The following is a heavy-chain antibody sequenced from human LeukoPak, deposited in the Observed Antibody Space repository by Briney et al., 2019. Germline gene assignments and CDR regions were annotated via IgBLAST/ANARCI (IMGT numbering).Heavy chain of an antibody. Sequence: GGSLRLSCAASGLTFSTYTMNWVRQAPGKGLEWVSSISSGSSYIYYADSMKGRFTVSRDNAKNSLYLQMSSLKAEDTAVYFCASHYDIDYWGQGTLVTVSS. CDR2: ISSGSSYI. CDR1: GLTFSTYT. D-gene: IGHD3-9*01. CDR3: ASHYDIDY. V-gene: IGHV3-21*06. J-gene: IGHJ4*02.